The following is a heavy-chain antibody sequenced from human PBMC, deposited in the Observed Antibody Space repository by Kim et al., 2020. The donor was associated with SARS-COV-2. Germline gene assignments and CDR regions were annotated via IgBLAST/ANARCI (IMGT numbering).Heavy chain of an antibody. CDR2: IRSKAYGGTT. CDR3: TRDLFAYGIAAARGGY. J-gene: IGHJ4*02. CDR1: GFTFGDYA. Sequence: GGSLRRSCTASGFTFGDYAMSWFRQTPGKGLEWVGFIRSKAYGGTTEYAASVKGRFTISRDDSKSIAYLQMNSLKTEDTAVYYCTRDLFAYGIAAARGGYWGQGTLVTVSS. V-gene: IGHV3-49*03. D-gene: IGHD6-13*01.